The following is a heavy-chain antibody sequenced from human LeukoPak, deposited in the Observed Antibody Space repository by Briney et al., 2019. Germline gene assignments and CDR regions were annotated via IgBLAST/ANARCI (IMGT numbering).Heavy chain of an antibody. D-gene: IGHD6-19*01. V-gene: IGHV5-51*01. J-gene: IGHJ4*02. CDR2: IYPGDSDT. CDR3: ARQIGVAGTSNDY. CDR1: GYSFTSHW. Sequence: GESLKISCKGSGYSFTSHWIAWVRQSPGKGLEWGGIIYPGDSDTRYSPSFQGQVTISADKSISTAYLQWSSLKASDTAMYYCARQIGVAGTSNDYWGQGTLVTVSS.